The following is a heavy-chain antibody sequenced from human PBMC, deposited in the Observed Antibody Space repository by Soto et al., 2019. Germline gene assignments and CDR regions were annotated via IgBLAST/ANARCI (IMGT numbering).Heavy chain of an antibody. CDR3: ARDEGYVSDS. J-gene: IGHJ4*02. D-gene: IGHD2-15*01. CDR1: GFTFSSYS. CDR2: ISSSSSPI. Sequence: EVQLVESGGGLVQPGGSLRLSCAASGFTFSSYSMNWVRQAPGKGLEWVSYISSSSSPIYYADSVKGRFTISRDNAKKSLYLQMNSLRAEDTAVYYCARDEGYVSDSWGQRTLVTVSS. V-gene: IGHV3-48*01.